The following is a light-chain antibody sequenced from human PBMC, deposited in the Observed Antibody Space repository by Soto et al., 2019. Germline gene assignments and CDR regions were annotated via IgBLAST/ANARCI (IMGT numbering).Light chain of an antibody. Sequence: QSVLTQPRSVSGSPGQSVTISCTGTRSDVGGYDFVSWYQQHPGKAPKFMIFDVNKRPSGVPDRFSGSKSGNTAFLTISGLQPEDEADYYCCSYAGTSTSNWVFGGGTKVTV. V-gene: IGLV2-11*01. J-gene: IGLJ3*02. CDR3: CSYAGTSTSNWV. CDR1: RSDVGGYDF. CDR2: DVN.